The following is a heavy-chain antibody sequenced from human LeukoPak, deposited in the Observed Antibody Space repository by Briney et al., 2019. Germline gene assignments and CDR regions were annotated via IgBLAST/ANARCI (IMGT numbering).Heavy chain of an antibody. CDR3: AKDGRLLEFDY. CDR2: ISGSGIST. V-gene: IGHV3-23*01. Sequence: SGGSLRLSCAASGFTFNNFGMSWVRQAPGKGLEWVSAISGSGISTYYADSVKGRFTISRDNSKNTVYLQMNSLRAEDTAVYYCAKDGRLLEFDYWDQGTLVIVSS. D-gene: IGHD2-21*02. CDR1: GFTFNNFG. J-gene: IGHJ4*02.